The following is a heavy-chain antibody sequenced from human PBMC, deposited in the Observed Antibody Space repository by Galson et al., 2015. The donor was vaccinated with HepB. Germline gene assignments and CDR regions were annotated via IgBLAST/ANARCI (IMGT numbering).Heavy chain of an antibody. Sequence: SLRLSCAASGFTFSSYSMNWVRQAPGKGLEWVSSISSSSTYIYHANSVKGRFTVSRDNAKNSLYLQMNSLRAEDTAVYFCARDKPYYDSSVYPGDAFDIWGQGTMVTVSS. D-gene: IGHD3-22*01. CDR3: ARDKPYYDSSVYPGDAFDI. V-gene: IGHV3-21*01. J-gene: IGHJ3*02. CDR1: GFTFSSYS. CDR2: ISSSSTYI.